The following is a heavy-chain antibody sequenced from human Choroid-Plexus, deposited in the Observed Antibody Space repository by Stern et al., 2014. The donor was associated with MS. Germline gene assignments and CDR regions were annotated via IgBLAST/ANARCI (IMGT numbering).Heavy chain of an antibody. CDR2: VSYDGSNK. J-gene: IGHJ5*02. V-gene: IGHV3-30*18. Sequence: MQLVESGGGVVQPGRPLRLSCVASGFTLGSCAMHWVRQAPGKGLEWVAGVSYDGSNKYYADSVKGRFTISRDNSQNPLYMQMSSLRPEDTAVYYCAKDRQYLTYFFDHWGQGSLVTVSS. D-gene: IGHD2/OR15-2a*01. CDR3: AKDRQYLTYFFDH. CDR1: GFTLGSCA.